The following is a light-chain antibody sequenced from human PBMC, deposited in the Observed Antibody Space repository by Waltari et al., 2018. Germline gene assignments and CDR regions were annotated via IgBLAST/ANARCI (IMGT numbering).Light chain of an antibody. CDR1: SSDVGRYNY. CDR2: DVI. Sequence: QSALTQPASVSGSPGQSITISCTGTSSDVGRYNYVSWSQRHPDKVPKLLIFDVIYRPSGVSDRFSVSKSGNTASLTISGLRADDEADYYCLSFSAVGTRVFGTGTRVTVL. V-gene: IGLV2-14*03. CDR3: LSFSAVGTRV. J-gene: IGLJ1*01.